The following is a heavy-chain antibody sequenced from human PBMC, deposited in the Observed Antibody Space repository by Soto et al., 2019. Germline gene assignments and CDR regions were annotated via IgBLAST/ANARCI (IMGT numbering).Heavy chain of an antibody. D-gene: IGHD3-9*01. V-gene: IGHV4-59*01. CDR2: IYYSGST. CDR3: ARGVDILTGSFDY. CDR1: GGSISSYY. Sequence: NPSETLSLTCTVSGGSISSYYWSWIRQPPGKGLEWIGYIYYSGSTNYNPSLKSRVTISVDTSKNQFSLKLSSVTAADTAVYYCARGVDILTGSFDYWGQGTLVTVSS. J-gene: IGHJ4*02.